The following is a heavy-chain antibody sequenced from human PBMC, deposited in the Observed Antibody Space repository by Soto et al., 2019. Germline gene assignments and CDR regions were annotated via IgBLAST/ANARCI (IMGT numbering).Heavy chain of an antibody. J-gene: IGHJ4*02. CDR1: GYTLTELS. V-gene: IGHV1-24*01. Sequence: ASVKVSCKVSGYTLTELSMHWVRQAPGKGLEWMGGFDPEDGETIYAQKFQGRVTMTEDTSTDTAYMELSSLRSEDTAVYYCCSGYDYRTSVGNYWGQGTLVTVSS. D-gene: IGHD5-12*01. CDR2: FDPEDGET. CDR3: CSGYDYRTSVGNY.